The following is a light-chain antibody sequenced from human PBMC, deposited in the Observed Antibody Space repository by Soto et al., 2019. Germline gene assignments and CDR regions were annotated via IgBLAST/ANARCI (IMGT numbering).Light chain of an antibody. J-gene: IGLJ3*02. CDR3: SSYTTISTRV. V-gene: IGLV2-14*01. CDR1: SNDVGGYNY. CDR2: EVS. Sequence: QSALTQPASVSGSAGQSITISCTGTSNDVGGYNYVSWYQQYPGKAPKLLIYEVSNRPSGVSNRFSGSKSGNTASLTISGLQAEDEADYYCSSYTTISTRVFGGGTQVTVL.